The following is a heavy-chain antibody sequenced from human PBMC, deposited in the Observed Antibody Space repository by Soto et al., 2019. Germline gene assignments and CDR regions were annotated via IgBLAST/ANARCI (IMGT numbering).Heavy chain of an antibody. J-gene: IGHJ6*02. CDR3: ARRRYCGADCYSKFYYGMDV. Sequence: QVQLVQSGAEVRKPGSSVKVSCKASGSTFSSYTVNWVRQAPGQGLEWIGRIIPILGITNYARRFQGRVTITADRPTNTAYMELTSLTSEDTAVYYCARRRYCGADCYSKFYYGMDVWGQGTTVTVSS. CDR1: GSTFSSYT. V-gene: IGHV1-69*02. CDR2: IIPILGIT. D-gene: IGHD2-21*02.